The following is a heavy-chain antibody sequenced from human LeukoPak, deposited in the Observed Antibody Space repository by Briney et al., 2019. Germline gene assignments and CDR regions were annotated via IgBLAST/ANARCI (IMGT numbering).Heavy chain of an antibody. J-gene: IGHJ4*02. Sequence: SQTLSLTCTVSGGSISSGDYYWSWIRQPPGKGLEWIGYIYYSGSTYYNPSPKSRVTISVDTSKNQFSLKLSSVTAADTAVYYCARDLLNEGNHLDYWGQGTLVTVSS. V-gene: IGHV4-30-4*01. CDR3: ARDLLNEGNHLDY. CDR1: GGSISSGDYY. D-gene: IGHD4-23*01. CDR2: IYYSGST.